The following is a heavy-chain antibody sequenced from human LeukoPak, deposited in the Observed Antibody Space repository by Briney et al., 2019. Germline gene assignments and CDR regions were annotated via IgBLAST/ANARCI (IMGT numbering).Heavy chain of an antibody. CDR2: ISYDGSNK. CDR3: ARVADCSSTSCHPGTPDYYYYYMDV. CDR1: GFTFSSYA. D-gene: IGHD2-2*01. Sequence: GRSLRLSCAASGFTFSSYAMHWVRQAPGKGLEWVAVISYDGSNKYYADSVKGRFTISRDNSKNTLYLQMNSLRAEDTAVYYCARVADCSSTSCHPGTPDYYYYYMDVWGKGTTVTVSS. J-gene: IGHJ6*03. V-gene: IGHV3-30-3*01.